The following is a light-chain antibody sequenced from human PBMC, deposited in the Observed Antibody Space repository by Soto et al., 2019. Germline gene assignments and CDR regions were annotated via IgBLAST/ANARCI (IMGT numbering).Light chain of an antibody. V-gene: IGLV2-14*01. Sequence: QSALTQPASVSGSPGQSITISCTGISSDVGDYKYVSWFQHHPGKAPKLMVYEVNNRPSGVSNRFSGSKSGNTASLTISGLQAEDEDDYYCNSYSRSSTLVVFGGGTKLTVL. CDR3: NSYSRSSTLVV. CDR2: EVN. J-gene: IGLJ2*01. CDR1: SSDVGDYKY.